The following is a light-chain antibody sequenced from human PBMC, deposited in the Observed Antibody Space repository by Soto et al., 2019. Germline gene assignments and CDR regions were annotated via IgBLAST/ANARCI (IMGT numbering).Light chain of an antibody. CDR3: QQYNSAPIT. V-gene: IGKV1-27*01. J-gene: IGKJ4*01. Sequence: DIQMTQSPSPLSAPVGDRVTITCRASQDIANYVAWYQQKPGKAPKLLIYAAYTLQSGVPSRFSGSGSGADFTLTISSLQPEDVATYYCQQYNSAPITFGGGTKVDIK. CDR1: QDIANY. CDR2: AAY.